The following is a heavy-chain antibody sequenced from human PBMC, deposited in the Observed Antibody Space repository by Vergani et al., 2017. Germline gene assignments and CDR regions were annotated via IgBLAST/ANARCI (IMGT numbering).Heavy chain of an antibody. Sequence: EGQLVESGGGLVKPGGSLRLSCAASGFTFSTYAMTWVRQAPGKGLEWVAFIGSSGPYINYADSVKGRFIISRDNTNNSLFLQLRSLRAEDAAVYYCARDCTSGGCPDNYGMDVWGQGATVTVSS. CDR3: ARDCTSGGCPDNYGMDV. CDR1: GFTFSTYA. CDR2: IGSSGPYI. J-gene: IGHJ6*02. V-gene: IGHV3-21*02. D-gene: IGHD2-8*01.